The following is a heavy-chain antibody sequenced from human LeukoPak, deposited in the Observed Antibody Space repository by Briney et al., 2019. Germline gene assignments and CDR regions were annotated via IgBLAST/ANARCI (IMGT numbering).Heavy chain of an antibody. D-gene: IGHD2-15*01. CDR1: GGSISSGGYY. J-gene: IGHJ4*02. Sequence: PSETLSLTCTVSGGSISSGGYYWSWIRQHPGKGLEWIGYIYYSGSTYYNPSLKSRVTISVDTSKNQFSLKLSSVTAADTAVYYCARTPLERGVAASYYFDYWGQGTLVTVSS. CDR3: ARTPLERGVAASYYFDY. V-gene: IGHV4-31*03. CDR2: IYYSGST.